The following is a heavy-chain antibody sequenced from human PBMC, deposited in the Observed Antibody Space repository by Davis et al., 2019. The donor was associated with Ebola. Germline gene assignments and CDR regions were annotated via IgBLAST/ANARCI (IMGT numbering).Heavy chain of an antibody. D-gene: IGHD4-23*01. V-gene: IGHV3-23*01. CDR2: ISGSGGST. J-gene: IGHJ4*02. CDR1: GFTFSSYA. Sequence: GGSLRLSCAASGFTFSSYAMSWVRQAPGKGLEWVSAISGSGGSTYYADSVKGRFTISRDNSKNTLYLQMNSLRAEDTAVYYCANPDYGGRYFDYWGQGTLVTVSS. CDR3: ANPDYGGRYFDY.